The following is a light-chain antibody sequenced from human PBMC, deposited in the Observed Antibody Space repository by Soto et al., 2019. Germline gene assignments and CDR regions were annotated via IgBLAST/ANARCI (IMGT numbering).Light chain of an antibody. V-gene: IGLV1-40*01. CDR2: GNT. Sequence: HSVLTQLTSVSGAPGQRVTISCTGSSSNIGTTYDVQWYQQLPGTAPKLLIHGNTNRPSGVPDRFSGSKSGTSASLAITVLQAVDEADYYCQTYDDSLSVHYVFGTGTKVTVL. J-gene: IGLJ1*01. CDR1: SSNIGTTYD. CDR3: QTYDDSLSVHYV.